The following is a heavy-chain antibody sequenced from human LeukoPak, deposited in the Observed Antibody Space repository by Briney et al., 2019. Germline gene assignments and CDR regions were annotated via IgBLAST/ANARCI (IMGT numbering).Heavy chain of an antibody. CDR2: IFYSGST. D-gene: IGHD4-23*01. CDR3: ARDLPDYGGNRRGAFDI. Sequence: SETLSLTCTVSGGYISGYYWSWIRQPPGKGLEWIGYIFYSGSTNYNPSLKSRVTISVDTSKNQFSLKLSSVTAADTAVYYCARDLPDYGGNRRGAFDIWGQGTMVTVSS. J-gene: IGHJ3*02. V-gene: IGHV4-59*01. CDR1: GGYISGYY.